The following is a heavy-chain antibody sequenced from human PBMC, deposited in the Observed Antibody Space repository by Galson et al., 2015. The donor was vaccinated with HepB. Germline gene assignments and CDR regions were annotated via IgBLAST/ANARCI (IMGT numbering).Heavy chain of an antibody. CDR3: ARYSHDYGDYQGRDAFDI. D-gene: IGHD4-17*01. J-gene: IGHJ3*02. V-gene: IGHV4-59*01. CDR2: IYYSGST. CDR1: GGSISSYY. Sequence: QVQLQESGPGLVKPSETLSLTCTVSGGSISSYYWSWIRQPPGKGLEWIGYIYYSGSTNYNPSLKSRVTISVDTSKNQFSLKLSSVTAADTAVYYCARYSHDYGDYQGRDAFDIWGQGTMVTVSS.